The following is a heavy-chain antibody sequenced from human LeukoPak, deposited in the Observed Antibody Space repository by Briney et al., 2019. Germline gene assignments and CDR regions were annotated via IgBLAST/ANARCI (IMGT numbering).Heavy chain of an antibody. D-gene: IGHD2-15*01. Sequence: PGGSLRLSCAASGFTFSRFGMNWVRQAPGKGLEWVSYISSTGSPIYYADSVKGRFTISRDNAKNSLYLQMNSLRDDDTAVYYCAQKGGTDHWGQGTLVTVSS. V-gene: IGHV3-48*02. CDR2: ISSTGSPI. CDR3: AQKGGTDH. CDR1: GFTFSRFG. J-gene: IGHJ4*02.